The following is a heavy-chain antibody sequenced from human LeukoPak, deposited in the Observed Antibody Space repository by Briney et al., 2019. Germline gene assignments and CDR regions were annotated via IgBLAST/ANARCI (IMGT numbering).Heavy chain of an antibody. J-gene: IGHJ3*02. D-gene: IGHD6-19*01. CDR1: GGSISSYY. Sequence: SEALSLTCTVSGGSISSYYWSCIRQPAGKGLEWIGRIYTSGSTDYNPSPNIQVTMSVDTSKNQFSLKLSSVTAADTAVYYCARDKSIAVARVAFDIWGQGTMVTVSS. CDR2: IYTSGST. CDR3: ARDKSIAVARVAFDI. V-gene: IGHV4-4*07.